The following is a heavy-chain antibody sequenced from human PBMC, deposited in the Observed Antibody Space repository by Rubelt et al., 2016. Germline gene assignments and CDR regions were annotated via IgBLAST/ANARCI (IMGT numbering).Heavy chain of an antibody. Sequence: QVQLQESGPGLVKPSETLSLTCTVSGGSISSYYWSWIRQPPGKGLEWIGYIYYSGSTNYNPSPKSRGTISVDTSKNQFSLRLSSVTAADTAVYYCARGKPYDFWSGWYFDLWGRGTLVTVSS. D-gene: IGHD3-3*01. CDR2: IYYSGST. J-gene: IGHJ2*01. CDR1: GGSISSYY. CDR3: ARGKPYDFWSGWYFDL. V-gene: IGHV4-59*01.